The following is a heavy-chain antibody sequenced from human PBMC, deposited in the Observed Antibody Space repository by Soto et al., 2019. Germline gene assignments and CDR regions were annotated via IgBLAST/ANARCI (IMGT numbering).Heavy chain of an antibody. Sequence: QVQLVESGGGLVKPGGSLRLSCAASGFTFSDYYMSWIRQAPGKGLEWVSYISRSSNTIYYADSVKGRFTISRDNAKNSLYLERNGLRAEGTAVYYCARREGRAFVGYWGQGAVVTVSS. V-gene: IGHV3-11*01. CDR3: ARREGRAFVGY. J-gene: IGHJ4*02. CDR2: ISRSSNTI. CDR1: GFTFSDYY. D-gene: IGHD1-26*01.